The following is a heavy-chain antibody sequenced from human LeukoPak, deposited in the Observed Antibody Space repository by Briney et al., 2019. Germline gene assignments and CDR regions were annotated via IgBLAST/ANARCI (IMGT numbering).Heavy chain of an antibody. CDR3: ARDYLTGYYFPLDY. CDR2: MNPNSGNT. D-gene: IGHD3-9*01. V-gene: IGHV1-8*01. CDR1: GYTFTSYD. Sequence: ASVKVSCKASGYTFTSYDINWVRQATGQGLEWMGWMNPNSGNTGYAQKFQGRVTMTRNTSISTAYMELSSLRAEDTAVYYCARDYLTGYYFPLDYWGQGTLVTVSS. J-gene: IGHJ4*02.